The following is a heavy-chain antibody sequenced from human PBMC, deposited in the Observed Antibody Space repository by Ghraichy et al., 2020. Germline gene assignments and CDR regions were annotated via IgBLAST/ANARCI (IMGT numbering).Heavy chain of an antibody. V-gene: IGHV3-30*18. D-gene: IGHD2-2*01. CDR3: AKEGLGPTYAFDS. Sequence: GESLNISCAASGFTFRNYGMHWVRQAPGKRPEWLAIVSNDGSKQYYVDSVKGRFTISRDNAKNTLYLQMNSLRVEDTAVYYCAKEGLGPTYAFDSWGQGTLVTVSS. J-gene: IGHJ4*02. CDR1: GFTFRNYG. CDR2: VSNDGSKQ.